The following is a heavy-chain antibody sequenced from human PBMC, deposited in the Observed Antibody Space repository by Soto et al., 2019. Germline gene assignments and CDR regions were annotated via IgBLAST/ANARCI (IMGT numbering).Heavy chain of an antibody. J-gene: IGHJ5*02. Sequence: VASVKVSCKASGGTFSSYAIIWVRQAPGQGLEWMGRIIPMLAITNYAQRFQGRVTLTADTSTTTAYMELSSLTSEDTAVYYCATDRRCSGGSCYSGWFDPWGQGTLVTVS. CDR1: GGTFSSYA. V-gene: IGHV1-69*04. CDR2: IIPMLAIT. D-gene: IGHD2-15*01. CDR3: ATDRRCSGGSCYSGWFDP.